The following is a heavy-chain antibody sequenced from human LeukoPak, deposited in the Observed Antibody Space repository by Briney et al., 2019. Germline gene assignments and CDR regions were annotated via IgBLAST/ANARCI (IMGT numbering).Heavy chain of an antibody. V-gene: IGHV3-74*01. CDR1: GFAFSSNW. Sequence: GGSLRLSCAASGFAFSSNWMHWVRQTPGKGLVWVSRINSGGSGTSYADSVEGRFTISRDNAKNTLYLQMNSLRAEDTAVYYCAKSGYSSGWPEVPYDYWGQGTLVTVSS. D-gene: IGHD6-19*01. CDR3: AKSGYSSGWPEVPYDY. J-gene: IGHJ4*02. CDR2: INSGGSGT.